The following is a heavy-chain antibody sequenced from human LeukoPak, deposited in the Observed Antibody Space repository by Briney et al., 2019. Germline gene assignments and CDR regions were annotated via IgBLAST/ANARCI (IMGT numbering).Heavy chain of an antibody. Sequence: GASVKVSCTASGDTFTIYAISWVRQAPGQGLEWMGGIIPIFGTANYAQKFQGRVTITADESTSTAYMELSSLRSEDTAVYYCARVAYYDSSGPMSYWGQGTLVTVSS. CDR1: GDTFTIYA. V-gene: IGHV1-69*13. D-gene: IGHD3-22*01. CDR2: IIPIFGTA. CDR3: ARVAYYDSSGPMSY. J-gene: IGHJ4*02.